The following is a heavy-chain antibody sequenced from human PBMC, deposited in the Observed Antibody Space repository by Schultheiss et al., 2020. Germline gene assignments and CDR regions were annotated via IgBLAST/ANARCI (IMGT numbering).Heavy chain of an antibody. D-gene: IGHD6-19*01. Sequence: SETLSLTCAVSGGSISSSGYYWSWIRQPAGRGLEWIGRIYTSGSTNYNPSLKSRVTISVDTSKNQFSLKLSSVTAADTAVYYCARVQAVAGGGWFDPWGQGTLVTVSS. CDR1: GGSISSSGYY. J-gene: IGHJ5*02. CDR3: ARVQAVAGGGWFDP. CDR2: IYTSGST. V-gene: IGHV4-61*02.